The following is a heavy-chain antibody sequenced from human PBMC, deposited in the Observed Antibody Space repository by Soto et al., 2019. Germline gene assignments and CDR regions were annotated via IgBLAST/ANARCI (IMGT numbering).Heavy chain of an antibody. CDR2: IYPGDSDT. V-gene: IGHV5-51*01. Sequence: PGESLKISCKGSGYSFTSYWIGWVRQMPGKGLEWMGIIYPGDSDTRYSPSFQGQVTISADKSISTAYLQWSSLKASDTAMYYCARQLLCGGGSCYSDYYYGMDAWGQGTTVTVSS. J-gene: IGHJ6*02. CDR1: GYSFTSYW. CDR3: ARQLLCGGGSCYSDYYYGMDA. D-gene: IGHD2-15*01.